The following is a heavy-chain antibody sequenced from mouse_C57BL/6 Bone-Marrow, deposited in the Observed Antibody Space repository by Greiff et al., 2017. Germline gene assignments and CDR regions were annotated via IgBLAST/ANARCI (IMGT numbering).Heavy chain of an antibody. V-gene: IGHV1-69*01. D-gene: IGHD1-1*01. CDR3: ANDSSYDYLDY. J-gene: IGHJ2*01. Sequence: QVQLQQPGAELVMPGASVKLSCKASGYTFTSYWMHWVKQRPGQGLEWIGEIDPSGSYTNYNQKFKGKSTLTVDKSSSTAYMQLSSLTSEDSAVYYCANDSSYDYLDYWGQGTTVTVSS. CDR1: GYTFTSYW. CDR2: IDPSGSYT.